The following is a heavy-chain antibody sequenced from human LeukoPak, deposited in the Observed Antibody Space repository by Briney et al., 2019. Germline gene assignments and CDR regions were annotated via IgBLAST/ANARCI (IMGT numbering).Heavy chain of an antibody. CDR2: ISYDGSNQ. CDR1: GFTFSSYG. D-gene: IGHD6-13*01. J-gene: IGHJ4*02. V-gene: IGHV3-30*03. CDR3: ARDFGAAADY. Sequence: PGRSQRLSCAASGFTFSSYGMHWVRQAPGKGLEWVAVISYDGSNQYYVDSVKGRFTISRDNSKNTLYLQMNSLRVEDTAVYYCARDFGAAADYWGQGTLVTVSS.